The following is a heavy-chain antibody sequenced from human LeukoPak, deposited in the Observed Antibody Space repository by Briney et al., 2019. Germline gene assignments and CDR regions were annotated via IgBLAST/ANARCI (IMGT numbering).Heavy chain of an antibody. D-gene: IGHD3-10*01. CDR1: GGSISSGGYS. J-gene: IGHJ5*02. Sequence: PSQTLSLTCAVSGGSISSGGYSWSWIRQPPGKGLEWIGYIYRSGSTYYNPSLKSRVTISVDRSKNQFSLKLSSVTAADTAVYYYARVARFGESGFDPWGQGTLVTVSS. CDR3: ARVARFGESGFDP. CDR2: IYRSGST. V-gene: IGHV4-30-2*01.